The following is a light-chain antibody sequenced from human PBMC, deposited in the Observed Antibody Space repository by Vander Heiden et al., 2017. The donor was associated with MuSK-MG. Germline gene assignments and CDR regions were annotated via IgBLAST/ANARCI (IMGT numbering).Light chain of an antibody. CDR3: QQDYNYPWT. V-gene: IGKV1-5*03. CDR2: KAS. J-gene: IGKJ1*01. CDR1: QSISSW. Sequence: DIQMTQSPSTLSASVGDRVTITCRASQSISSWLAWYQQKPGKAPKLLIYKASSLESGVPSRFSGSESGTEFTLTISSLQPDDFATYYCQQDYNYPWTFGQGTKVEIK.